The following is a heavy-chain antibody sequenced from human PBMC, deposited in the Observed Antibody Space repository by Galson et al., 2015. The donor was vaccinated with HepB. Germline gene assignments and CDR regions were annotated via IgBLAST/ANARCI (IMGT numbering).Heavy chain of an antibody. CDR1: GYTFTSYH. J-gene: IGHJ4*02. CDR3: ARVPRYCSGGSCYSLDY. D-gene: IGHD2-15*01. V-gene: IGHV1-46*03. Sequence: SVKVSCKASGYTFTSYHMHWVRQAPGQGLEWMGIINPSGGSTSYAQKFQGRVTMTRDTSTSTVYMELSSLRSEDTAVYYCARVPRYCSGGSCYSLDYWGQGTLVTVSS. CDR2: INPSGGST.